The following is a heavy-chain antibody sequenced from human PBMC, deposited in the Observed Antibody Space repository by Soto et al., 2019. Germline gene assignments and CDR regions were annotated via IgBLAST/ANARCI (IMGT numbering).Heavy chain of an antibody. CDR2: IIPVFGTP. CDR1: GGSLSNYG. Sequence: QVQLVQSGAEVKKPGSSVKVSCKASGGSLSNYGISWVRQAPGQGLEWMGAIIPVFGTPNYAQKFQDRVTITADESTTTVDLEVRSLTSADTAVYYCATGDATNIVVTTYYAMDVRGQGTTVTVSS. V-gene: IGHV1-69*12. J-gene: IGHJ6*02. D-gene: IGHD4-17*01. CDR3: ATGDATNIVVTTYYAMDV.